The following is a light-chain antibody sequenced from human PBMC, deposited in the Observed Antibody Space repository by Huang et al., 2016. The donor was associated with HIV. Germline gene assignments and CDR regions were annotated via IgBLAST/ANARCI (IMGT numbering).Light chain of an antibody. CDR1: QDIRNH. Sequence: DIQMTQSPSSLSASVGDRVTITFQASQDIRNHLNWYQQKPGKAPNLLIYDAFSLQTGVPSRFSGSGSGTDYTLIISSLQPEDFATYYCQQFDNSLTFGAGTKVEIK. J-gene: IGKJ4*01. V-gene: IGKV1-33*01. CDR3: QQFDNSLT. CDR2: DAF.